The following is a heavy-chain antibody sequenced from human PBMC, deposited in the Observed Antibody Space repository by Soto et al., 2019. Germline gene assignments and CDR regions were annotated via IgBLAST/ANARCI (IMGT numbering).Heavy chain of an antibody. CDR3: ARDKRYYDILTGYYPYYYYGMDV. V-gene: IGHV1-69*13. D-gene: IGHD3-9*01. J-gene: IGHJ6*02. CDR2: IIPIFGTA. Sequence: ASVKVSCKASGGTFSSYAISWVRQAPGQGLEWMGGIIPIFGTANYAQKFQGRVTITADESTSTAYMELSSLRSEDTAVYYCARDKRYYDILTGYYPYYYYGMDVWGQGTTVTVSS. CDR1: GGTFSSYA.